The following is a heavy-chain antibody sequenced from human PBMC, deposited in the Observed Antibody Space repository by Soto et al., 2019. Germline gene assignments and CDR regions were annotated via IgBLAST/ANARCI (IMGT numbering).Heavy chain of an antibody. CDR3: ARVLTYYYDSSGLSDY. D-gene: IGHD3-22*01. Sequence: SCAASGFTFSSYGMHWVRQAPGKGLEWVAVIWYDGSNKYYADSVKGRFTISRDNSKNTLYLQMNSLRAEDTAVYYCARVLTYYYDSSGLSDYWGQGTLVTVSS. V-gene: IGHV3-33*01. CDR1: GFTFSSYG. CDR2: IWYDGSNK. J-gene: IGHJ4*02.